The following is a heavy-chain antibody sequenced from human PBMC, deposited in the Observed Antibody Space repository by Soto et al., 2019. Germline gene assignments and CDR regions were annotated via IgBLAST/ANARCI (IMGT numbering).Heavy chain of an antibody. D-gene: IGHD3-10*01. CDR3: ARILRYYGSGVGGDYYYYYYGMDV. CDR2: IDWDDDK. Sequence: SGPTRVNPTQTLTLTCTFSGFSLSTSGMCVSWIRQPPGKALEWLALIDWDDDKYYSTSLKTRLTISKDTSKNQVVLTMTNMDPVDTATYYCARILRYYGSGVGGDYYYYYYGMDVWGQGTTVTVSS. J-gene: IGHJ6*02. V-gene: IGHV2-70*01. CDR1: GFSLSTSGMC.